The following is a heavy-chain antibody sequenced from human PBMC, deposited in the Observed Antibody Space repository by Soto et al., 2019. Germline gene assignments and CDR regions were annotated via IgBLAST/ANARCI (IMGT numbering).Heavy chain of an antibody. CDR2: ISDSGDGA. CDR3: AKGRRPFCSGGTCYWTDDY. V-gene: IGHV3-23*01. Sequence: EVQLLESGGGVVQPGGSLRLACEASGITFSTYPMSWVRQAPGKGLEWVSAISDSGDGAYYADSVKGRFTISRDNSKNTLYLQMNALRTDDTAFYYRAKGRRPFCSGGTCYWTDDYWGQGTLVTVSS. J-gene: IGHJ4*02. D-gene: IGHD2-15*01. CDR1: GITFSTYP.